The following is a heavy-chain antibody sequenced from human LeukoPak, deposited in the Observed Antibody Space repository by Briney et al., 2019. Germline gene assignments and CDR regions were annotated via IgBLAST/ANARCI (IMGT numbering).Heavy chain of an antibody. V-gene: IGHV3-11*04. Sequence: GGSLRLSCAASGFTFSDYYMSWIRQAPGKGLEWVSYISSSGSTIYYADSVKGRFTISRDNAKNSLYLQMNSLRAEDTAVYYCARAEYCSSTSCYDDAFDIWGQGTIVTVSS. CDR3: ARAEYCSSTSCYDDAFDI. CDR2: ISSSGSTI. CDR1: GFTFSDYY. D-gene: IGHD2-2*01. J-gene: IGHJ3*02.